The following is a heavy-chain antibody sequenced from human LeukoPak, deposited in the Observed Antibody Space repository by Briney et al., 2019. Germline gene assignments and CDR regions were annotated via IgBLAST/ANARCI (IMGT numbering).Heavy chain of an antibody. CDR3: ARSRSGYVLR. V-gene: IGHV3-66*01. CDR1: GFTFSSHS. CDR2: IYSGGST. J-gene: IGHJ4*02. D-gene: IGHD5-12*01. Sequence: GGSLSPSWAASGFTFSSHSMNWVRQAPGKGLEWVSVIYSGGSTYYADSVKGRFTISRDNSKNTLYLQMNSLRAEDTAVYYCARSRSGYVLRWGQGTLVTVSS.